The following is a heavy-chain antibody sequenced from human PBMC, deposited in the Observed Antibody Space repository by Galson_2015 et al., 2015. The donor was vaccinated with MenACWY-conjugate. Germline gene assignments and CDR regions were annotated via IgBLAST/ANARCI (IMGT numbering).Heavy chain of an antibody. CDR3: ARGRHIVVVTAIHAFDI. CDR2: ISDDGNTK. Sequence: SLRLSCAASGFTFRTYGMHWVRQAPGKGLEWVAVISDDGNTKHYADSVKGRFTISRDNSKNTLYLQMNSLRAEDAAVYYCARGRHIVVVTAIHAFDIWGQGTMVTVSS. CDR1: GFTFRTYG. V-gene: IGHV3-30*03. J-gene: IGHJ3*02. D-gene: IGHD2-21*02.